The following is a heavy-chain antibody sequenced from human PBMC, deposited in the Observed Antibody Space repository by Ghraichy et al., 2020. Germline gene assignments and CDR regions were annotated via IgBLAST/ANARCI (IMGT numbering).Heavy chain of an antibody. CDR1: GDSVSSNSAA. J-gene: IGHJ4*02. CDR3: ARDILAYYDILTGYYNWGGFDY. CDR2: TYYRSKWYN. V-gene: IGHV6-1*01. D-gene: IGHD3-9*01. Sequence: SQTLSLTCAISGDSVSSNSAAWNWIRQSPSRGLEWLGRTYYRSKWYNDYAVSVKSRITINPDTSKNQFSLQLNSVTPEDTAVYYCARDILAYYDILTGYYNWGGFDYWGQGTLVTVSS.